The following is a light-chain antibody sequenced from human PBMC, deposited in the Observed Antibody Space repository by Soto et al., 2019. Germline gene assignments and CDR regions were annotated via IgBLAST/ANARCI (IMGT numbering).Light chain of an antibody. CDR1: QSFRSN. Sequence: ETVITHSPATLSVSPVERATLSCRASQSFRSNLAWYQQKPGQAPRLLMYGVSTRATGIPTRLSGSGSGTEFTLTISSLQSEDFAVYYCQQYNNWPPTFGQGTKVDI. J-gene: IGKJ1*01. CDR2: GVS. CDR3: QQYNNWPPT. V-gene: IGKV3-15*01.